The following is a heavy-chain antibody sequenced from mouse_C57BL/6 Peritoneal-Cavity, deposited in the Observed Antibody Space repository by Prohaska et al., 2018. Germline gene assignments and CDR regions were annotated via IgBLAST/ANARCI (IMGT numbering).Heavy chain of an antibody. V-gene: IGHV12-3*01. J-gene: IGHJ1*03. CDR2: ITHSGET. D-gene: IGHD2-3*01. CDR1: GFPITSGYY. CDR3: AGDYDGYWYFDV. Sequence: QMQLQESGPGLVKPSQSLFLTCSITGFPITSGYYWIWIRQSPGKPLEWMGYITHSGETFYNPSLQSPISITRETSKNQFFLQLNSVTTDDTAMYYCAGDYDGYWYFDVWGTGTTVTVSS.